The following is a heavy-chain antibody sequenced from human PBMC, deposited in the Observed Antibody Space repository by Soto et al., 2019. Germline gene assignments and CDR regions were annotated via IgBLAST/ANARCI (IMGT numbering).Heavy chain of an antibody. CDR1: GGSFSGYY. D-gene: IGHD3-10*01. V-gene: IGHV4-34*02. Sequence: QAQLQQWGAGLLKPSETLSLTCAVYGGSFSGYYWSWIRQPPGKGLEWIGEINYSGSTNYNPSLKSRVTISVDTSKNQFSLKLSSVTAADTAVYYCARGWRRRSPYNNPSENRKPSNWFDPWGQGTLVTVSS. J-gene: IGHJ5*02. CDR3: ARGWRRRSPYNNPSENRKPSNWFDP. CDR2: INYSGST.